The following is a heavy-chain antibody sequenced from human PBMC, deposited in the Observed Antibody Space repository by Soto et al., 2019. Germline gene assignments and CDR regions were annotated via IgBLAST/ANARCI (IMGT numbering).Heavy chain of an antibody. CDR2: ISSSSSYI. CDR3: ARDYDVWRGYPAAGVIDV. D-gene: IGHD3-3*01. Sequence: EVQLVESGGGLVKPGGSLRLSCAASGFTFSSYSMNWVRQAPGKGLEWVSSISSSSSYIYYADSVKGRFTISRDNAKNSLYLQMNSLRVEDTGVYYCARDYDVWRGYPAAGVIDVWGQGTTVTVSS. CDR1: GFTFSSYS. V-gene: IGHV3-21*01. J-gene: IGHJ6*02.